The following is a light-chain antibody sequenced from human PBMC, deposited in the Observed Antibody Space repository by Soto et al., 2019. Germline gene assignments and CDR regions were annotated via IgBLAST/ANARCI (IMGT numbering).Light chain of an antibody. J-gene: IGLJ2*01. CDR1: NSDIGGYNF. CDR2: DVS. Sequence: QSALTQPASVFGSPGQSITISCTGTNSDIGGYNFVSWYQQHPGKVPKLMIYDVSNRPSGVSDRFSGSKSGNTASLTISGLQAEDEADYYCCSYRSSSTLVVFGGGTQLTVL. V-gene: IGLV2-14*03. CDR3: CSYRSSSTLVV.